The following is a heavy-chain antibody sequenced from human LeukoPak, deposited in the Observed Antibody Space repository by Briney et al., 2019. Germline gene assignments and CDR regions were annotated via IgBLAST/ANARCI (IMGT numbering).Heavy chain of an antibody. Sequence: ASVKVSCKASGYTFTGYYMHWVRQAPGQGLEWMGWINPNSGGTNCAQKFQGRVTMTRDTSISTAYMELSRLRSDDTAVYYCARDGITMVRGVISGYWGQGTLVTVSS. CDR3: ARDGITMVRGVISGY. CDR1: GYTFTGYY. J-gene: IGHJ4*02. D-gene: IGHD3-10*01. CDR2: INPNSGGT. V-gene: IGHV1-2*02.